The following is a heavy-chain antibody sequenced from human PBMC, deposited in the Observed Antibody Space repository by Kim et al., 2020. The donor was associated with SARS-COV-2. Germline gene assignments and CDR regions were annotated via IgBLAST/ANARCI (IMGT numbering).Heavy chain of an antibody. D-gene: IGHD3-9*01. CDR2: INHNGRDK. J-gene: IGHJ4*02. V-gene: IGHV3-7*01. CDR3: AREGLNYYESLTGYHMGQY. Sequence: GGSLRLSCAASGFSFSTYWMTWVRQAPGKGLEWVANINHNGRDKNYLDSVMGRFSISRDNAKNSLYLQMNSLRVDDTAVYYCAREGLNYYESLTGYHMGQYWGQGTLVTVSS. CDR1: GFSFSTYW.